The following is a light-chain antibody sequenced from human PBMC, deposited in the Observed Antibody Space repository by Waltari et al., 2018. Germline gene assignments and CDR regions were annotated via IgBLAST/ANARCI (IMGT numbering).Light chain of an antibody. CDR3: HQYNKWPLT. J-gene: IGKJ4*01. CDR2: VAS. Sequence: EVILTQSPVTLSVSPGDRVSLSCKASHRIGTDLAWYQQKGGLAPRLLIYVASSRGTGIPDRFSGSGSGTDFTLTINNLQSEDCAVYYCHQYNKWPLTFGGGTKVEI. V-gene: IGKV3D-15*01. CDR1: HRIGTD.